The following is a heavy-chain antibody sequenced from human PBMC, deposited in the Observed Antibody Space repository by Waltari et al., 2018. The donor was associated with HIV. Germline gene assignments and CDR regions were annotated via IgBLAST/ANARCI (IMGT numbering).Heavy chain of an antibody. D-gene: IGHD3-16*01. J-gene: IGHJ4*02. CDR2: ISGKGGST. CDR1: GFTFRRYA. CDR3: AKSHFDYVWGSYDY. V-gene: IGHV3-23*01. Sequence: EVQLLESGGGLVQPGGSLRLSCAASGFTFRRYALRWVRQAPGKGREWVSAISGKGGSTYYADSVKGRFTISRDNSKNTLYLQMNSLRAEDTAVYYCAKSHFDYVWGSYDYWGQGTLVTVSS.